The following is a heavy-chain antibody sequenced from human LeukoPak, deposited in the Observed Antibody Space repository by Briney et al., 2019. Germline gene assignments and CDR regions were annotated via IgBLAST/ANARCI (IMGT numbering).Heavy chain of an antibody. CDR3: AKGVGHYGFYWYFDL. J-gene: IGHJ2*01. V-gene: IGHV3-23*01. CDR2: ISGSGGST. Sequence: GGSLRVSCAASGFTFSSDAMSWVRQAPGKGLGWVSAISGSGGSTYYADSVKGRFTISRDNSKNTLYLQMNSLRAEDTAVYYCAKGVGHYGFYWYFDLRGRGTLVTVSS. CDR1: GFTFSSDA. D-gene: IGHD3-10*01.